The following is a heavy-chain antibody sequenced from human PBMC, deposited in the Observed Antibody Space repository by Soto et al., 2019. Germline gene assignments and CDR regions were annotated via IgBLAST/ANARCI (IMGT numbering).Heavy chain of an antibody. CDR2: ISSNSAYI. CDR3: TRDASRDSSARGWFDP. Sequence: GGSLRLSCAASGFTFRSFTMNWVRPAPGKGLEWVSTISSNSAYIYYTDALRGRFTISRDNAKNSLHLQMNSLRAEDTAVYYCTRDASRDSSARGWFDPWGPGALVTVSS. CDR1: GFTFRSFT. D-gene: IGHD6-13*01. J-gene: IGHJ5*02. V-gene: IGHV3-21*01.